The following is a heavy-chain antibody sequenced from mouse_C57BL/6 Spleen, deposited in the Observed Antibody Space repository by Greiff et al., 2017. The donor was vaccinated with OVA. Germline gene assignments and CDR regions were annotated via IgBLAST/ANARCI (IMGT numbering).Heavy chain of an antibody. CDR2: IYPSDSET. D-gene: IGHD2-1*01. CDR1: GYTFTSYW. Sequence: VQLQQPGAELVRPGSSVKLSCKASGYTFTSYWMDWVKQRPGQGLEWIGNIYPSDSETHYNQKFKDKATLTVDKSSSTAYMQLSSLTSEDSAVYYCARGRALYYGNYWGQGTTLTVSS. J-gene: IGHJ2*01. CDR3: ARGRALYYGNY. V-gene: IGHV1-61*01.